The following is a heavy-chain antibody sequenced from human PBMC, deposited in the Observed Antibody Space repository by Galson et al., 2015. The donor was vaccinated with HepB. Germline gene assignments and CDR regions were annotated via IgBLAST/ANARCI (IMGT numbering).Heavy chain of an antibody. V-gene: IGHV3-64D*06. CDR3: VKGPASKNMESYFDY. D-gene: IGHD2/OR15-2a*01. Sequence: SLRLSCAASGFTFSSYAMHWDRQAPGKGLEYVSAISSNGGSTYYADSVKGRFTISRDNSKNTLYLQMSSLRAEDTAVYYCVKGPASKNMESYFDYWGQGTLVTVSS. CDR2: ISSNGGST. J-gene: IGHJ4*02. CDR1: GFTFSSYA.